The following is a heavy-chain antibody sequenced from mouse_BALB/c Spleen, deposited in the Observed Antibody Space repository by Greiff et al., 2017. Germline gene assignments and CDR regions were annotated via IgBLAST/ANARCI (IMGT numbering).Heavy chain of an antibody. CDR1: GYTFTSYW. D-gene: IGHD2-4*01. Sequence: VQLQESGAELAKPGASVKMSCKASGYTFTSYWMHWVKQRPGQGLEWIGYINPSTGYTEYNQKFKDKATLTADKSSSTAYMQLSSLTSEDSAVYYCARRMITTGNYFDYWGQGTTLTVSS. V-gene: IGHV1-7*01. CDR2: INPSTGYT. CDR3: ARRMITTGNYFDY. J-gene: IGHJ2*01.